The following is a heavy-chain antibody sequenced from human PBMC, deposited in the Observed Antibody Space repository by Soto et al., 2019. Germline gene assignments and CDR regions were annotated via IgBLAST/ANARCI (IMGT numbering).Heavy chain of an antibody. D-gene: IGHD2-21*02. Sequence: QIQLVQSEAEVKKPGASVKVSCKAAGYAFNSYGYSWVRQAPGQGLELMGWISAYNGDTNVPQKFQGRVTMTTDTATSTAYMEPTSLISDATAVYYCARDPPMTRSLRGTPPMAVRGQGPTVTVSS. J-gene: IGHJ6*02. CDR3: ARDPPMTRSLRGTPPMAV. V-gene: IGHV1-18*04. CDR2: ISAYNGDT. CDR1: GYAFNSYG.